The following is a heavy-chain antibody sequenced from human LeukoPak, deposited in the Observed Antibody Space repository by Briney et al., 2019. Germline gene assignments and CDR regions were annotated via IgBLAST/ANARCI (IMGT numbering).Heavy chain of an antibody. CDR3: ARDAAGEQWLASYYYYGMDV. CDR1: GGTFSSYA. Sequence: ASVKVSCKASGGTFSSYAISWVRQAPGQGLEWMGGIIPIFGTANYAQKFQGRVTITADESTSTAYKELSSLRSEDTAVYYCARDAAGEQWLASYYYYGMDVWGQGTTVTVSS. V-gene: IGHV1-69*13. CDR2: IIPIFGTA. J-gene: IGHJ6*02. D-gene: IGHD6-19*01.